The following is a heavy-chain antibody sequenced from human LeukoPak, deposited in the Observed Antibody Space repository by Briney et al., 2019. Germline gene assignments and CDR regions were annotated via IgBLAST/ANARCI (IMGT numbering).Heavy chain of an antibody. J-gene: IGHJ3*02. D-gene: IGHD3-22*01. CDR2: INPSGGST. V-gene: IGHV1-46*01. Sequence: ASVKVSCKASGGTFSSYAISWVRQAPGQGLEWMGIINPSGGSTSYAQKFQGRVTMTRDMSTSTVYMELSSLRSEDTAVYYCARDLSSGYRDAFDIWGQGTMVTVSS. CDR1: GGTFSSYA. CDR3: ARDLSSGYRDAFDI.